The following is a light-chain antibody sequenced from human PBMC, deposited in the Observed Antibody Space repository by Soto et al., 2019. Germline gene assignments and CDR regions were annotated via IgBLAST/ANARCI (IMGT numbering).Light chain of an antibody. CDR2: GAS. CDR1: QSVRSTY. CDR3: QQYGTSPPT. Sequence: EIVLTQSPATLSLSPGEGATLSCRTSQSVRSTYLAWYQQKPGQAPRLLIYGASSRATGIPGRFSGSGSGTDFTLSISRLEPEDCAVYYCQQYGTSPPTFGPGTKVDIK. J-gene: IGKJ3*01. V-gene: IGKV3-20*01.